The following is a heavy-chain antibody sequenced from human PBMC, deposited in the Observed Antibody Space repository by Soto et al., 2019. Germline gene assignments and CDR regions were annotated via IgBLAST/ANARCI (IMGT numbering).Heavy chain of an antibody. CDR1: GGTFSSYA. Sequence: GASVKVSCKASGGTFSSYAISWVRQAPGQGLEWMGGIIPIFGTANYAQKFQGRVTITADESTSTAYMELSSLRSEDTAVYYCARALSVYGSGSSPFDYWGQGTLVTVS. D-gene: IGHD3-10*01. J-gene: IGHJ4*02. V-gene: IGHV1-69*13. CDR2: IIPIFGTA. CDR3: ARALSVYGSGSSPFDY.